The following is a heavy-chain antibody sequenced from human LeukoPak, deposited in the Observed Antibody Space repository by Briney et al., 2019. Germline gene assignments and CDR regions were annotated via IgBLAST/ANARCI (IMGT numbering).Heavy chain of an antibody. V-gene: IGHV4-39*01. CDR3: ARVVVPAANGYYFDH. Sequence: SETLSLTCTVSGGSISSSSYYWGWIRQPPGKGLEWMGRIYFSGSTYYNPSLKSRVTISVGTSKNQFSLKLSSVTAADTAVYYCARVVVPAANGYYFDHWGQGTLVTVSS. CDR1: GGSISSSSYY. J-gene: IGHJ4*02. D-gene: IGHD2-2*01. CDR2: IYFSGST.